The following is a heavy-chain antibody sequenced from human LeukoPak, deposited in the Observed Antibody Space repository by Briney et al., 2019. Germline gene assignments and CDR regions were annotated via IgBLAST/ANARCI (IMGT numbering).Heavy chain of an antibody. CDR2: IYGSP. Sequence: TSETLSLTCSVSGGSITDHFWGWIRHPPGMGLECIGHIYGSPTYNPSLKSRFTISVDTSENQLSLKLTSVAAADTAVYYCARRFRTSASEILHHDAYDIWGQGTEVIVSS. J-gene: IGHJ3*02. V-gene: IGHV4-4*09. CDR1: GGSITDHF. D-gene: IGHD2/OR15-2a*01. CDR3: ARRFRTSASEILHHDAYDI.